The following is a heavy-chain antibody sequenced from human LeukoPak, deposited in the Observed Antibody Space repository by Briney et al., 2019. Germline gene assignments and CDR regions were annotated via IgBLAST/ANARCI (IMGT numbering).Heavy chain of an antibody. D-gene: IGHD4-23*01. CDR1: GGSFSGYY. J-gene: IGHJ4*02. V-gene: IGHV4-34*01. CDR3: AALYGGTFDY. CDR2: INHSGST. Sequence: SETLSLTCAVYGGSFSGYYWSWIRQPPGKGLEWIGEINHSGSTNYNPSLKSRVTKSVDTSKNQFSLKLSSVTAADTAVYYCAALYGGTFDYWGQGTLVTVSS.